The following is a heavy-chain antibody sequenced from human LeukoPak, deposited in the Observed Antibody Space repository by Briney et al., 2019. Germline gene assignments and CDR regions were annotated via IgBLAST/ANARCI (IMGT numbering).Heavy chain of an antibody. CDR1: GFTFSGSA. Sequence: YPGGSLRLSCAAAGFTFSGSAMHWVRLPPGKGLEWVAIMSYDGTDKHYADSVKGRFPISRDNSKNIVYLQMNSLRFEHTAIYYCARDSWDILTGYYPHYFDYWGQGTLVTVSS. CDR3: ARDSWDILTGYYPHYFDY. CDR2: MSYDGTDK. V-gene: IGHV3-30*04. J-gene: IGHJ4*02. D-gene: IGHD3-9*01.